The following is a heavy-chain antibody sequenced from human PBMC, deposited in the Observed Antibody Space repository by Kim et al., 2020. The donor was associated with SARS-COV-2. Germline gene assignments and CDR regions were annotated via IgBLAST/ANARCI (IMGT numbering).Heavy chain of an antibody. D-gene: IGHD3-3*01. CDR1: GFTFSSYG. V-gene: IGHV3-30*18. CDR3: AKDLTVNYDFWSGYYPTFDY. J-gene: IGHJ4*02. CDR2: ISYDGSNK. Sequence: GGSLRLSCAASGFTFSSYGMHWVRQAPGKGLEWVAVISYDGSNKYYADSVKGRFTISRDNSKNTLYLQMNSLRAEDTAVYYCAKDLTVNYDFWSGYYPTFDYCGQGTLVTVSS.